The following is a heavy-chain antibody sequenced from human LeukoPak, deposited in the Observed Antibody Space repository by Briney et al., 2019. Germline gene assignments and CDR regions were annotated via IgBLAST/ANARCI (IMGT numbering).Heavy chain of an antibody. J-gene: IGHJ4*02. CDR3: ARDRGYSGYGTPLDY. Sequence: GGSLRLSCAASGFTFSNYWMHWVRQVPGKGLVWVSRIKSDGSSTTYADSVKGRFTISRDTAKNMLYLQMNSLRAEDTAVYYCARDRGYSGYGTPLDYWGQGTLVTVSS. CDR2: IKSDGSST. D-gene: IGHD5-12*01. V-gene: IGHV3-74*01. CDR1: GFTFSNYW.